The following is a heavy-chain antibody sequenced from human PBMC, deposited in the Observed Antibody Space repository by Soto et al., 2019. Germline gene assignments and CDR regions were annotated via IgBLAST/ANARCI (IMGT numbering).Heavy chain of an antibody. CDR1: GGSFSGYY. D-gene: IGHD1-1*01. J-gene: IGHJ4*02. V-gene: IGHV4-34*01. Sequence: SETLSLTCAVYGGSFSGYYWSWIRQPPGKGLEWIGEINHSGSTNYNPSLKSRVTISVDTSKNQFSLKLSSVTAADTAVYYCARPTGDYWGQGTLVTVSS. CDR3: ARPTGDY. CDR2: INHSGST.